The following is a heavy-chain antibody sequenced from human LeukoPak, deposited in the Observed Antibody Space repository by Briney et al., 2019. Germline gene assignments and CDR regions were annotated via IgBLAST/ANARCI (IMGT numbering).Heavy chain of an antibody. Sequence: SVKVSCKASGYTFTGYYMHWVRQAPGQGLEWMGWINPNSGGTNYAQKFQGRVTMTRDTSISTAYMELSRLRSDDTAVYYCARPYYDFWSGYWDAFDIWGQGTMVTVSS. J-gene: IGHJ3*02. CDR3: ARPYYDFWSGYWDAFDI. CDR1: GYTFTGYY. V-gene: IGHV1-2*02. D-gene: IGHD3-3*01. CDR2: INPNSGGT.